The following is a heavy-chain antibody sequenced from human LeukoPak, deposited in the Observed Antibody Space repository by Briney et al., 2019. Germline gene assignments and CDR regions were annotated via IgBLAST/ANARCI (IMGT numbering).Heavy chain of an antibody. D-gene: IGHD1-14*01. Sequence: GGSLRLSCAASGFTVSSNYMSWVRQAPGKGLEWVSVIYSGGSTYYADSVKGRFTISRDNSKNTLYLQMNSLRAEDTAVYYCARAPEYYYYYGMDVWGQGTTVTVSS. CDR3: ARAPEYYYYYGMDV. V-gene: IGHV3-66*01. CDR1: GFTVSSNY. J-gene: IGHJ6*02. CDR2: IYSGGST.